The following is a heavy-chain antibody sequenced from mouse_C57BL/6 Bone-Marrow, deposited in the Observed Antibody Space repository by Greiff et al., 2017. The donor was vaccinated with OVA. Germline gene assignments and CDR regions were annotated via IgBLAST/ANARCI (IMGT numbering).Heavy chain of an antibody. V-gene: IGHV1-75*01. CDR2: IFPGSGST. CDR3: ARRSYYSNYVYWYFDV. CDR1: GYTFTDYY. Sequence: QVHVKQSGPELVKPGASVKISCKASGYTFTDYYINWVKQRPGQGLEWIGWIFPGSGSTYYNEKFKGKATLTVDKSSSTAYMLLSSLTSEDSAVYFCARRSYYSNYVYWYFDVWGTGTTVTVSS. J-gene: IGHJ1*03. D-gene: IGHD2-5*01.